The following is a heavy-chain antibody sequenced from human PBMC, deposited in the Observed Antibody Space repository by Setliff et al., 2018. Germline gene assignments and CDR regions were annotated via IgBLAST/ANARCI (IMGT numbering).Heavy chain of an antibody. J-gene: IGHJ4*02. D-gene: IGHD6-13*01. CDR3: ARGRNIAAHHLDS. V-gene: IGHV4-34*01. Sequence: SETLSLTCGAYGGTFSDYYWTWIRQPPEKGLEWIGEINHSGTTNYNPSLKSRVTMSVDTSKNQFSLKLSSLTAADTAVYYCARGRNIAAHHLDSWGQGTLVTSPQ. CDR1: GGTFSDYY. CDR2: INHSGTT.